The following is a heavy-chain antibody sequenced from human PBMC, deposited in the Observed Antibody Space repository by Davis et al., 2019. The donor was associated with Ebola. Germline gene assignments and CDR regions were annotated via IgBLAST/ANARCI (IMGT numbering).Heavy chain of an antibody. Sequence: GESLKISCAASGFTFSSYWMSWVRQAPGKGLEWVANIKQDGSKKYYVESVKGRFTISRDNAKNSLYLQMNSLRAEDTAVYYCAREANPWIRFLEWLSYYYYGMDVWGQGTTVTVSS. V-gene: IGHV3-7*01. J-gene: IGHJ6*02. CDR2: IKQDGSKK. CDR3: AREANPWIRFLEWLSYYYYGMDV. D-gene: IGHD3-3*01. CDR1: GFTFSSYW.